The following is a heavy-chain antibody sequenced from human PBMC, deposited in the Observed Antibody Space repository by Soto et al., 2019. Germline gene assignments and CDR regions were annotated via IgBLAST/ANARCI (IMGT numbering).Heavy chain of an antibody. CDR3: ARDQVNYDILTGHYPRWFDP. D-gene: IGHD3-9*01. Sequence: GGSRRPSVAPPGFTLSSFALHWFRRAQGKGRGWVAVISSDGSSKSYADSVKGRFTISRDNSKNTLFLQMNSLRAEDTAVYYCARDQVNYDILTGHYPRWFDPWGQGTLVTVPQ. V-gene: IGHV3-30-3*01. CDR1: GFTLSSFA. CDR2: ISSDGSSK. J-gene: IGHJ5*02.